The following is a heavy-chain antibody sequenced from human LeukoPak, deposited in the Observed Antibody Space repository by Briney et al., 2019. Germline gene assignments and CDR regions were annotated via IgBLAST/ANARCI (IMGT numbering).Heavy chain of an antibody. J-gene: IGHJ5*02. CDR3: ARTRSYSSGWYDWFDP. D-gene: IGHD6-19*01. Sequence: ASVKVFCKASGYTFTGYYMHWVRQAPGQGLEWMGWINPNSGGTNYAQKFQGRVTMTRDTSISTAYMELSRLRSDDTAVYYCARTRSYSSGWYDWFDPWGQGTLVTVSS. V-gene: IGHV1-2*02. CDR2: INPNSGGT. CDR1: GYTFTGYY.